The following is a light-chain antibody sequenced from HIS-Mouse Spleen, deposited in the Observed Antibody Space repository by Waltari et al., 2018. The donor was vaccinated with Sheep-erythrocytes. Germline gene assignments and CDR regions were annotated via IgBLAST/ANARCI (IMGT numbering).Light chain of an antibody. CDR2: EGS. CDR1: SSDVGSYNL. Sequence: GQSITISCTGTSSDVGSYNLVSWYQQHPGKAPKLMIYEGSKRPSGVANRFSGSKSGNTASLTISGLQAEDEADYYCCSYAGSSTPWVFGGGTKLTVL. V-gene: IGLV2-23*01. J-gene: IGLJ3*02. CDR3: CSYAGSSTPWV.